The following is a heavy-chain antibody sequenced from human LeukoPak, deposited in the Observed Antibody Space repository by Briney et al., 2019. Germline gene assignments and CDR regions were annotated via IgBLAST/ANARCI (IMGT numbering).Heavy chain of an antibody. CDR2: IYYAGDT. D-gene: IGHD6-13*01. CDR3: ARRTGLFAPAGSD. Sequence: SETLSLTCTVSGGSISSSSYYWGWIRQPPGKGLEWIGAIYYAGDTYYNPSLKSRVTMSVDTSKNQLFLKLTSVTAADAAVYYCARRTGLFAPAGSDWGQGTLVIVSS. J-gene: IGHJ4*02. CDR1: GGSISSSSYY. V-gene: IGHV4-39*01.